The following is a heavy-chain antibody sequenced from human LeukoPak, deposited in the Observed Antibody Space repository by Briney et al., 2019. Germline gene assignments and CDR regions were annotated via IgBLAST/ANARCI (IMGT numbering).Heavy chain of an antibody. D-gene: IGHD6-13*01. Sequence: NPSETLSLTCTVSGGSVSSGSYYWSWIRQPPGKGLEWIGYIYYSGSTNYNPSLKSRVTISVDTSKNQFSLKLSCVTAADTAVYYCARVRTSGYSSSWYREGYFDYWGQGTLVTVSS. CDR3: ARVRTSGYSSSWYREGYFDY. J-gene: IGHJ4*02. CDR2: IYYSGST. CDR1: GGSVSSGSYY. V-gene: IGHV4-61*01.